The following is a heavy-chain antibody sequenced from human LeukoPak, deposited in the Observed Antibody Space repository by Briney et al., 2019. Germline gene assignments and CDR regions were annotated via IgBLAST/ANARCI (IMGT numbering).Heavy chain of an antibody. V-gene: IGHV1-2*06. Sequence: GASVKVSCKASGYTFTGYYMHWVRQAPGQGLEWMGRINPNSGGTNYAQKFRGRVTMTRDTSISTAYMELSRLRSDDTAVYYCAMYYYDSSGYYFPEDNWFDPWGQGTLVTVSS. CDR3: AMYYYDSSGYYFPEDNWFDP. J-gene: IGHJ5*02. CDR1: GYTFTGYY. D-gene: IGHD3-22*01. CDR2: INPNSGGT.